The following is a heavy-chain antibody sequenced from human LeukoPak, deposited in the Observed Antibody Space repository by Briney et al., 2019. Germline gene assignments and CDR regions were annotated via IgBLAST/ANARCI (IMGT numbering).Heavy chain of an antibody. Sequence: GGSLRLSCEASGFTFSYYGMHWVRQAPGKGLEWVAVTGGSDDNTHYADSVKGRFTISRDNSEKRLFLQMNSLRPDDSALYYCTKDLMTGFSSGWYFAYWGQGTLVTVSS. CDR1: GFTFSYYG. CDR2: TGGSDDNT. D-gene: IGHD6-19*01. CDR3: TKDLMTGFSSGWYFAY. J-gene: IGHJ4*02. V-gene: IGHV3-23*01.